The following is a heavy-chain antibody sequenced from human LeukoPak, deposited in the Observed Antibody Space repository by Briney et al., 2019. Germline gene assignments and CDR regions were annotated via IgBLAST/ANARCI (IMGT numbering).Heavy chain of an antibody. J-gene: IGHJ5*02. V-gene: IGHV4-59*01. CDR1: GASLSRYY. CDR2: ISDTGKT. Sequence: SETLSLTCSVSGASLSRYYWDRLRQSPGKGPEWIGYISDTGKTDSNPSPKSRVSISLDMSKKQFSLRLRSVTAADSAVYYCATGYYEPFATWGPGILVTVSS. CDR3: ATGYYEPFAT. D-gene: IGHD2/OR15-2a*01.